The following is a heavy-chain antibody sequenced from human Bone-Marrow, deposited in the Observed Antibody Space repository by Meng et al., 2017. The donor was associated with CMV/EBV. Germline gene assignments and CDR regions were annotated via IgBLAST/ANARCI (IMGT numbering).Heavy chain of an antibody. Sequence: GDSMNSGHWWSWVRQPPGKGLEWIGEIYLGGSTRYNSSLKRRLTISVDKSRNQFSLKLTSVTAADTAVYYCARGHIVAASWYNRFDPWGQGTLVTVSS. D-gene: IGHD2-15*01. J-gene: IGHJ5*02. CDR2: IYLGGST. CDR3: ARGHIVAASWYNRFDP. V-gene: IGHV4-4*02. CDR1: GDSMNSGHW.